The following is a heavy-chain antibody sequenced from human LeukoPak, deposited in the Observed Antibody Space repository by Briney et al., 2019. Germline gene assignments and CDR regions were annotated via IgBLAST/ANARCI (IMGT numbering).Heavy chain of an antibody. V-gene: IGHV3-11*01. J-gene: IGHJ4*02. CDR2: ITNGDSPM. CDR1: GFTFTDYY. CDR3: ARTRGPCSGGRCYLSYFDY. D-gene: IGHD2-15*01. Sequence: PGGSLRLSCAASGFTFTDYYMTWIRQAPGKGLEWVSYITNGDSPMYYADSVKGRFTISRDNAKNALYLQMNSLRAEDTAVYYCARTRGPCSGGRCYLSYFDYWRQGTLVTVSS.